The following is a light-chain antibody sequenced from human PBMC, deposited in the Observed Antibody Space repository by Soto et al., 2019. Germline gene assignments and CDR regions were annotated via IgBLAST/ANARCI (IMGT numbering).Light chain of an antibody. CDR2: GAS. Sequence: EIVMTQSPATLSVSPGERVTLSCRASESLSTYLAWYQQKPGQAPRLLIYGASTKATGIPARFSGSGSATDFTLTISSLQSEGFAVYYCQSYNDWPFTFGQGNKLEI. CDR1: ESLSTY. J-gene: IGKJ2*01. CDR3: QSYNDWPFT. V-gene: IGKV3-15*01.